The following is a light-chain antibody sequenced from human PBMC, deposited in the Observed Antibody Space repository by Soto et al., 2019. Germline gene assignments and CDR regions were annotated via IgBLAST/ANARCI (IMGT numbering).Light chain of an antibody. CDR1: QSVSSR. CDR3: QHYQAYAHHT. CDR2: DTS. V-gene: IGKV1-5*01. J-gene: IGKJ2*01. Sequence: DIQMTQSPSTLSVSVGDRVTLTCRASQSVSSRLAWYQQKPGKAPKLLLYDTSNLQSGVPSRFSGSGFGTEFTLTIASLQPDDFGTYYCQHYQAYAHHTFGQGTKVEIE.